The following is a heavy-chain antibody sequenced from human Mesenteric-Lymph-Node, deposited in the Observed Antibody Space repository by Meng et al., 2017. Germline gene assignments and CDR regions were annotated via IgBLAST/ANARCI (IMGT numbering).Heavy chain of an antibody. V-gene: IGHV4-30-4*01. Sequence: QWQREESVRGLGKPSQTLSLTGTGSVDSISSGEYFWSWIRQPPGKGLEWIGYIYYSGSTYYNPSLKSRVTISVDTSKNQFSLKLSSVTAADTAVYFCARTNYGDYNWFDPWGQGTLVTVSS. CDR3: ARTNYGDYNWFDP. J-gene: IGHJ5*02. D-gene: IGHD4-17*01. CDR1: VDSISSGEYF. CDR2: IYYSGST.